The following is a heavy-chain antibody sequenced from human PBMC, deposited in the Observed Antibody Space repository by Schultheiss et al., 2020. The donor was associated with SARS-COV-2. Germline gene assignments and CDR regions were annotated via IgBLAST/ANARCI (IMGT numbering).Heavy chain of an antibody. Sequence: SETLSLTCTVSGGSISSSSYYWGWIRQPPGKGLEWIGSIYYSGSTNYNPSLKSQVTISVDTSKNQFSLKLSSVTAADTAVYYCARGGYCSSTSCQNWFDPWGQGTVVTVSS. J-gene: IGHJ5*02. V-gene: IGHV4-39*07. CDR3: ARGGYCSSTSCQNWFDP. D-gene: IGHD2-2*01. CDR2: IYYSGST. CDR1: GGSISSSSYY.